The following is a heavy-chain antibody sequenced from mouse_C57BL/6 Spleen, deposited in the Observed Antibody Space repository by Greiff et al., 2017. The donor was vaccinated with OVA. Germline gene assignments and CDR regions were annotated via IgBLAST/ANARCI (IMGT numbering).Heavy chain of an antibody. V-gene: IGHV5-17*01. CDR2: ISSGSSTI. Sequence: EVHLVESGGGLVKPGGSLKLSCAASGFTFSDYGMHWVRQAPEKGLEWVAYISSGSSTIYYADTVKGRFTISRDNAKNTLFLQMTSLGSEATAMYYCARELGDYWGQGTTLTVSS. D-gene: IGHD4-1*01. CDR1: GFTFSDYG. J-gene: IGHJ2*01. CDR3: ARELGDY.